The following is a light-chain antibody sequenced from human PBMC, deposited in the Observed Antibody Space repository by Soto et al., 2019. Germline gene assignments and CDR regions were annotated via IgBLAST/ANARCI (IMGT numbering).Light chain of an antibody. J-gene: IGLJ2*01. CDR3: QVWEATGDQVV. CDR1: NVGSRS. V-gene: IGLV3-21*01. Sequence: SYELTQPPSVSGAPGETVRISCGGNNVGSRSVHWYQQKPGQAPFLVIYYDSDRPSGIPERFSGSNSGNTATLIISRVEAGDEADYYCQVWEATGDQVVFGGGTKLTVL. CDR2: YDS.